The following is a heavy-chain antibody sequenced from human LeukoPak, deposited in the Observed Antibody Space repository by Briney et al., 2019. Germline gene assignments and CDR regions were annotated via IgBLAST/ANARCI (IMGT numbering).Heavy chain of an antibody. J-gene: IGHJ4*02. CDR2: IRRKANDGTT. D-gene: IGHD4-17*01. V-gene: IGHV3-49*04. CDR3: TRADGDYDHRFFDY. Sequence: PGGSLRLSCTASGLNFGDYGLSWVRQAPGKGLEWIGFIRRKANDGTTEYAASVKGRFTISRDDSKTIAYLQMNGLQTEDTALYYCTRADGDYDHRFFDYWGQGTLVTVSS. CDR1: GLNFGDYG.